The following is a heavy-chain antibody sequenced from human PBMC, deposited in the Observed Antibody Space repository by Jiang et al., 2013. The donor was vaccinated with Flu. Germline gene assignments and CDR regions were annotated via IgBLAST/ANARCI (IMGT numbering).Heavy chain of an antibody. CDR2: INPSGGST. CDR1: GYTFTSYY. Sequence: KVSCKASGYTFTSYYMHWVRQAPGQGLEWMGIINPSGGSTSYAQKFQGRVTMTRDTSTSTVYMELSSLRSEDTAVYYCATLSPSVHFDYWGQGTLVTVSS. CDR3: ATLSPSVHFDY. V-gene: IGHV1-46*01. D-gene: IGHD5/OR15-5a*01. J-gene: IGHJ4*02.